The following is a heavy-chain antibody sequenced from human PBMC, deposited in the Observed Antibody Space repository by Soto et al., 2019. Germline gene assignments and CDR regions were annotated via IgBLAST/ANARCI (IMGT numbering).Heavy chain of an antibody. J-gene: IGHJ6*04. CDR2: ISGSGRTK. D-gene: IGHD4-17*01. CDR1: GFTFSHYE. Sequence: GGSLRLSCAASGFTFSHYELNWVRQARGKGLEWVSYISGSGRTKSYADSVRGRFTISRDNGKNSLYLQMNSLRVEDTAVYFCARDPKREAKYGESDYGLDVRGKGTTVT. CDR3: ARDPKREAKYGESDYGLDV. V-gene: IGHV3-48*03.